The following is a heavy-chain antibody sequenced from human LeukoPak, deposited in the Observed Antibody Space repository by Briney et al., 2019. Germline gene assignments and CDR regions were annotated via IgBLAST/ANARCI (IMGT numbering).Heavy chain of an antibody. Sequence: GGSLRLSCAASGFTFSSYGMHWVRQAPGKGLEWVAVISYDGSNKYYADSVKGRFTISRDNSKNTLYLQMNSLRAEDTAAYYCAKDLSSGSRRAYWGQGTLVTVSS. CDR2: ISYDGSNK. V-gene: IGHV3-30*18. D-gene: IGHD6-19*01. J-gene: IGHJ4*02. CDR1: GFTFSSYG. CDR3: AKDLSSGSRRAY.